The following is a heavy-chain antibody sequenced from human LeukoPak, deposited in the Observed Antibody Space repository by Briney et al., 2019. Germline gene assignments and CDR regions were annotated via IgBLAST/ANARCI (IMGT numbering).Heavy chain of an antibody. V-gene: IGHV3-23*01. CDR2: ISGSGGST. J-gene: IGHJ4*02. CDR3: AKDRRGSYYDSSGYYSRPRFDY. CDR1: GFTFSSYA. D-gene: IGHD3-22*01. Sequence: GGSLRLSCAASGFTFSSYAMSWVRQAPGKGLEWVSAISGSGGSTYYADSVKAPFTISRDNSKTTLYLQMNSLRAEDTAVYYCAKDRRGSYYDSSGYYSRPRFDYWGQGTLVTVSS.